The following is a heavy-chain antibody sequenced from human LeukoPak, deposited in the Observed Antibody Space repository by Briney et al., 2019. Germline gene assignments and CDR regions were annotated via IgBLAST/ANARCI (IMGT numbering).Heavy chain of an antibody. CDR3: ASYGSGSHDY. CDR2: IKQDGSEE. D-gene: IGHD3-10*01. J-gene: IGHJ4*02. V-gene: IGHV3-7*03. Sequence: GGSLRLSCAGSGFTFSSYAMSWVRQAPGKGLEWVANIKQDGSEEYYVDSVRGRFTISRDNAKNTLYLQMNSLRAEDTAVYYCASYGSGSHDYWGQGSLVTVSS. CDR1: GFTFSSYA.